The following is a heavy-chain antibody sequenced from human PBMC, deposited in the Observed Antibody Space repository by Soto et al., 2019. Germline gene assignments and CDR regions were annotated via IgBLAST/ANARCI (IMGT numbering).Heavy chain of an antibody. CDR1: GFTFSKYW. Sequence: PGGSLRLSCAGSGFTFSKYWMKWVRQAPGKGLEWVANINQDGSEKHHVDSVKGRFTISRDNAKNSVYLQMDSLRPEDTAVYYCARWIQKRLSEDDCWGQGTQVTVSS. V-gene: IGHV3-7*03. J-gene: IGHJ4*02. CDR2: INQDGSEK. D-gene: IGHD5-18*01. CDR3: ARWIQKRLSEDDC.